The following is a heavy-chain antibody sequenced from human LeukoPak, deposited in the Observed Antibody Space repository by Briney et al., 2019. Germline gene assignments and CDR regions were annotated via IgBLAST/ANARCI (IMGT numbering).Heavy chain of an antibody. CDR3: ARASYSYDTSSWVPFDY. Sequence: PSETLSLTCTVSGDSISSGSYYWSWIPQPAGTGLEWIGRIYTSESTNYNPSLKSRVTISADTSKNQFSLKLSSVTAADTAVYYCARASYSYDTSSWVPFDYWGQGTLVTVSS. CDR2: IYTSEST. CDR1: GDSISSGSYY. J-gene: IGHJ4*02. D-gene: IGHD3-22*01. V-gene: IGHV4-61*02.